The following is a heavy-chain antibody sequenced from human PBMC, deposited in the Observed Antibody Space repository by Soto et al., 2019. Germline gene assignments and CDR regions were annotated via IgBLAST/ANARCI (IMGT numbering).Heavy chain of an antibody. CDR1: GYTFTSYG. CDR2: ISANNGNT. D-gene: IGHD3-9*01. J-gene: IGHJ4*02. Sequence: ASVKVSCKAFGYTFTSYGISWVRQAPGQGLEWMGWISANNGNTNYAQKFQGRVTMTRDTSTSTAYMELSRLRSDDTAVYYCARGYDILTGCLFDYWGQGTLVTVSS. CDR3: ARGYDILTGCLFDY. V-gene: IGHV1-18*01.